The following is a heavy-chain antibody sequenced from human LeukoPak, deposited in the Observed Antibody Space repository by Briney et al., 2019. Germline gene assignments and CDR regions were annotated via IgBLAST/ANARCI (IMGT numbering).Heavy chain of an antibody. CDR3: ARDIGNWFDP. D-gene: IGHD3-16*02. V-gene: IGHV3-21*04. CDR2: ISSSSSYI. CDR1: GFTFSSYS. J-gene: IGHJ5*02. Sequence: GGSLRLSCAASGFTFSSYSMNWVRQAPGKGLEWVSSISSSSSYIYYADSVKGRFTISRDNSKNTLYLQMNSLRAEDTAVYYCARDIGNWFDPWGQGTLVTVSS.